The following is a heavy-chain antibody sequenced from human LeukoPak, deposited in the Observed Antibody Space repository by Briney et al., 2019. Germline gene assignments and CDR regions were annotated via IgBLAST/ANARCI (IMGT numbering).Heavy chain of an antibody. J-gene: IGHJ4*02. CDR2: ISFDGSNK. D-gene: IGHD1-20*01. CDR1: GFTFSISA. V-gene: IGHV3-30*04. CDR3: ATLTGTTGSDDY. Sequence: GTSLRLSCAASGFTFSISAMHWVRQAPGKGLEWVAVISFDGSNKYYADSVKGRFTVSRDNSKSTLFLQMSTLGAEDTAVYYCATLTGTTGSDDYWGQGTLVTVSS.